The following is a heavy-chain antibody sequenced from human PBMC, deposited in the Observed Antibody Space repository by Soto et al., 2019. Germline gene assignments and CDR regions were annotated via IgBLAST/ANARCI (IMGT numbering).Heavy chain of an antibody. V-gene: IGHV4-34*01. J-gene: IGHJ4*02. Sequence: PSETLSLTCAVYGGSFSGYYWSWIRQPPGKGLEWIGEINHSGSTNYNPSLKSRVTISVDTSKNQFSLKLSSVTAADTAVYYCARARLGYCSSTSCQARVYYFDYWGQGNLVTVSS. CDR2: INHSGST. CDR1: GGSFSGYY. CDR3: ARARLGYCSSTSCQARVYYFDY. D-gene: IGHD2-2*01.